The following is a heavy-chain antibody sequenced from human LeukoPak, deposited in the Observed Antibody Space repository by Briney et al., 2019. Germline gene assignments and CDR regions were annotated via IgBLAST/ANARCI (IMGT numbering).Heavy chain of an antibody. CDR2: IRNKANSYTT. Sequence: LSLTCTVSGGSISSYYWSWVRQPPGKGLEWVGRIRNKANSYTTEYAASVKGRFIISRDDSKNSVYLQMNSLKTEDTAVYYCAIGYCSGGDCYVSNYWGQGTLVTVSS. V-gene: IGHV3-72*01. D-gene: IGHD2-15*01. CDR3: AIGYCSGGDCYVSNY. J-gene: IGHJ4*02. CDR1: GGSISSYY.